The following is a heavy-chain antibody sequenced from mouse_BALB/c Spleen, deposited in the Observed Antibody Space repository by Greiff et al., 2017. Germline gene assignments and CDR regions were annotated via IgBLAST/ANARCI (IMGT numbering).Heavy chain of an antibody. J-gene: IGHJ4*01. D-gene: IGHD1-1*01. Sequence: EVQLQQSGTLLARPGASVKMSCKASGYSFTSYWMHWVKQRPGQGLEWIGAIYPGNSDTSYNQKFKGKAKLTAVTSASTAYMELSSLTNEDSAVYYCTMGYYGNAMDYWGQGTSVTVSS. V-gene: IGHV1-5*01. CDR3: TMGYYGNAMDY. CDR2: IYPGNSDT. CDR1: GYSFTSYW.